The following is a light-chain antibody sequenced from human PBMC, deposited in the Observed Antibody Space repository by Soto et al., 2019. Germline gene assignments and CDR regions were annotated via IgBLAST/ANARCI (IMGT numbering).Light chain of an antibody. CDR3: SSYAGSNNVV. CDR2: EVN. CDR1: SSDVGGYDY. Sequence: QSVLTQPPSASGSPGQSVTISCTGTSSDVGGYDYVSWYQQRPGKAPKLMIYEVNQRPSGVPDRFSGSKSGNTASLTVSGLQAEDEADYYCSSYAGSNNVVFGGGTKLTVL. J-gene: IGLJ2*01. V-gene: IGLV2-8*01.